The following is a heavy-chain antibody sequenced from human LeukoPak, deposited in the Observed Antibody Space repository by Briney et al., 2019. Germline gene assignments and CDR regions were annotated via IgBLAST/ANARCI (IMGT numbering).Heavy chain of an antibody. V-gene: IGHV1-69*05. Sequence: GSSVKVSCKASGGTFSSYAMSWVRQAPGQGLEWMGRIIPIFGTANYAQKFQGRVTITTDESTSTATMELSRLRYEDTAVYYCAGGGYCSSTSCPHEWGQGTLVTVSS. D-gene: IGHD2-2*01. J-gene: IGHJ4*02. CDR3: AGGGYCSSTSCPHE. CDR2: IIPIFGTA. CDR1: GGTFSSYA.